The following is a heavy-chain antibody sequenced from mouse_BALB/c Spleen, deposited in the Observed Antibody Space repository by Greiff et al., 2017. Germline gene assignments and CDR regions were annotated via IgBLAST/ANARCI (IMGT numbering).Heavy chain of an antibody. CDR3: ARRGGYDYAMDY. CDR1: GYAFSSSW. Sequence: VQLQQSGPELVKPGASVKISCKASGYAFSSSWMNWVKQRPGQGLEWIGRIYPGDGDTNYNGKFKGKATLTADKSSSTAYMQLSSLTSVDSAVYFCARRGGYDYAMDYWGQGTSVTVSS. V-gene: IGHV1-82*01. J-gene: IGHJ4*01. CDR2: IYPGDGDT. D-gene: IGHD1-2*01.